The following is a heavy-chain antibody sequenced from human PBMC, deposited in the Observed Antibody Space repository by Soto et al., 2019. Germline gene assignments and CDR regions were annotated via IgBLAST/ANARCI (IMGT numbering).Heavy chain of an antibody. V-gene: IGHV4-59*08. J-gene: IGHJ4*02. CDR1: GGSISSYY. CDR2: IYYSGST. D-gene: IGHD3-3*01. CDR3: ARGGRFLPFDY. Sequence: SETLSLTCTVSGGSISSYYWSWIRQPPGKGLEWIGYIYYSGSTNYNPALKSRVTISVDTSKNQFPLKLSSVTAADTAVYYCARGGRFLPFDYWGQGTLVTVSS.